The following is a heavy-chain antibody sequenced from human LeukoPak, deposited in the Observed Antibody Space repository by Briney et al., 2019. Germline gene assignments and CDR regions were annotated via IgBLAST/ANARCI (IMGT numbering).Heavy chain of an antibody. CDR2: LYSGGSA. V-gene: IGHV3-53*01. Sequence: PGGSLRLSCAASGFNVSSNYMSWVRQAPGKGLGWVSLLYSGGSAFHADSVKGRFTISRDNSKNTLYLQLNSLRAEDTAVYYCARAGGGYRYGYYYHFYMDVWGKGTTVTVSS. D-gene: IGHD5-18*01. CDR1: GFNVSSNY. CDR3: ARAGGGYRYGYYYHFYMDV. J-gene: IGHJ6*03.